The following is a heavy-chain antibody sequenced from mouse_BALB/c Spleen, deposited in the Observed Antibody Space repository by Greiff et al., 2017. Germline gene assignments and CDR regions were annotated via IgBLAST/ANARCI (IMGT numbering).Heavy chain of an antibody. V-gene: IGHV5-17*02. CDR1: GFTFSSFG. CDR2: ISSGSSTI. CDR3: ARNWARDYYAMDY. D-gene: IGHD4-1*01. Sequence: EVKLVESGGGLVQPGGSRKLSCAASGFTFSSFGMHWVRQAPEKGLEWVAYISSGSSTIYYADTVKGRFTISRDNPKNTLFLQMTSLRSEDTAMYYCARNWARDYYAMDYWGQGTSVTVSS. J-gene: IGHJ4*01.